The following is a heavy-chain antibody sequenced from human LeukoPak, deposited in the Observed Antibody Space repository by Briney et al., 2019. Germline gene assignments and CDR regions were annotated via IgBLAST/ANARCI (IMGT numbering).Heavy chain of an antibody. CDR2: ITPILDIT. CDR1: GGTFNSYA. J-gene: IGHJ4*02. V-gene: IGHV1-69*04. Sequence: SVKVSCKASGGTFNSYAISWVRQAPGQGLEWMGRITPILDITNYAQKFQGRVTITADKSTGTAYMELSSLRSEDTAVYYCARGGGSHFDCWGQGTLVTVSS. D-gene: IGHD3-16*01. CDR3: ARGGGSHFDC.